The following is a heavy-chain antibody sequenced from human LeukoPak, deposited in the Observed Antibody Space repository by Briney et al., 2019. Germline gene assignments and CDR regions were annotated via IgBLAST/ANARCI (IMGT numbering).Heavy chain of an antibody. Sequence: GGSLRLSCAASGFSFSGYGMHWVRRAPGKGLEWVAFIRYDGSNEYYADSVKGRFTISRDKSKNTLSLQMNGLRVEDTAVYYCAKVMPPGRIRFYSYYMDVWGKGTTVTVS. CDR2: IRYDGSNE. CDR3: AKVMPPGRIRFYSYYMDV. D-gene: IGHD2-15*01. CDR1: GFSFSGYG. V-gene: IGHV3-30*02. J-gene: IGHJ6*03.